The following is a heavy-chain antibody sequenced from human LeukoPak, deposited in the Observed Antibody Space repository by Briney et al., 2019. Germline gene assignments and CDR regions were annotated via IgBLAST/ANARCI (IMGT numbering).Heavy chain of an antibody. Sequence: GGSLRLSCAASGFTFSSYFMNWVRQAPGKGLEWVSYISGSSETIYYADSVKGRFAISRDNAKNSLYLQMNSLRAEDTAVYYCARDRRGAYYFDYWGQGALVTVSS. V-gene: IGHV3-48*04. CDR1: GFTFSSYF. J-gene: IGHJ4*02. D-gene: IGHD3-16*01. CDR3: ARDRRGAYYFDY. CDR2: ISGSSETI.